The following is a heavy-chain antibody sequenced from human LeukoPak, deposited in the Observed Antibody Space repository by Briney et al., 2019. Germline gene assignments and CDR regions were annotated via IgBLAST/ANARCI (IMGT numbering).Heavy chain of an antibody. J-gene: IGHJ4*02. CDR2: ITWGDGDP. V-gene: IGHV3-43D*03. D-gene: IGHD6-25*01. CDR3: ARGNYRSAQTMFDS. CDR1: GFTFYDYA. Sequence: GGSLRLSCAASGFTFYDYAMHWLRQVPGKGLEWISLITWGDGDPYYADSVRGRFSNSRDNTRDSLYLQMSSLRPEDTAFYFCARGNYRSAQTMFDSWGPGTLVTVSS.